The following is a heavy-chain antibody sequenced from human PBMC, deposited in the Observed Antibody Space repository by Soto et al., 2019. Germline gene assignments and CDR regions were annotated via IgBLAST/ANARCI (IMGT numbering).Heavy chain of an antibody. Sequence: ASETLSLTCTVSGGSISSYYWSWIRQPPGKGLEWIGYIYYSGSTNYNPSLKSRVTISVDTSRNQFSLKLSSVTAADTAVYYCAREYGEASPYYFDYWGQGTLVTVSS. V-gene: IGHV4-59*01. J-gene: IGHJ4*02. CDR3: AREYGEASPYYFDY. CDR2: IYYSGST. D-gene: IGHD2-8*01. CDR1: GGSISSYY.